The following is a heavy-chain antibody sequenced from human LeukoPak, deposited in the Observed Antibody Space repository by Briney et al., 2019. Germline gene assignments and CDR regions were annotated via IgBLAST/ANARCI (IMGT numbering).Heavy chain of an antibody. CDR3: ARRSSGSYHSPLGY. CDR2: IYYSGST. V-gene: IGHV4-39*01. CDR1: GGSISSGGYY. Sequence: SETLSLTCTVSGGSISSGGYYWSWIRQPPGKGLEWIGSIYYSGSTYYNPSLKSRVTISIDTSKNQFSLILSSVTAADTAVYYCARRSSGSYHSPLGYWGQGILVTVSS. D-gene: IGHD1-26*01. J-gene: IGHJ4*02.